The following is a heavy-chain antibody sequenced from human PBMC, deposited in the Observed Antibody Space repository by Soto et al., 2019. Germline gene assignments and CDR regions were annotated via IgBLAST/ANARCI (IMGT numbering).Heavy chain of an antibody. CDR2: ISYDGSNK. J-gene: IGHJ3*02. D-gene: IGHD3-22*01. Sequence: GGSLRLSCAASGFTFSSYGMHWVRQAPGKGLEWVAVISYDGSNKYYADSVKGRFTISRDNSKNTLYLQMNSLRAEDTAVYYCAKDSDYYDSSGYWDAFDIWGQGTMVTVSS. CDR3: AKDSDYYDSSGYWDAFDI. CDR1: GFTFSSYG. V-gene: IGHV3-30*18.